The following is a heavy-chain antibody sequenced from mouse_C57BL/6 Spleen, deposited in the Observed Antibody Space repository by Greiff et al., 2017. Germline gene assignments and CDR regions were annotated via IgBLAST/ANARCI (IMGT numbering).Heavy chain of an antibody. D-gene: IGHD2-2*01. J-gene: IGHJ3*01. CDR2: IDPSDSYT. Sequence: VQLQQSGAELVMPGASVKLSCKASGYTFTSYWMHWVKQRPGQGLEWIGEIDPSDSYTNYNQKFKGKSTLTVDKSSSTAYMQLSSLTSEDSAVYYCARSSTMVTKFAYWGQGTLVTVSA. CDR3: ARSSTMVTKFAY. V-gene: IGHV1-69*01. CDR1: GYTFTSYW.